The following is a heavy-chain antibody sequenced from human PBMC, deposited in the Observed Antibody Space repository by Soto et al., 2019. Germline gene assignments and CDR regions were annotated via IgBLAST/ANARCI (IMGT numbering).Heavy chain of an antibody. V-gene: IGHV4-4*07. J-gene: IGHJ6*02. D-gene: IGHD3-10*01. CDR1: GASTRTSY. CDR2: FSLSGNP. Sequence: WETLSLTFAVSGASTRTSYWTWIRQPAGRGLEWIGRFSLSGNPDYNPSLRSLVTMSVDTSKSQFSLKLTSVTAADTAVYYCTREAKQRLGYYYIGLYVWGQGTTVTDPS. CDR3: TREAKQRLGYYYIGLYV.